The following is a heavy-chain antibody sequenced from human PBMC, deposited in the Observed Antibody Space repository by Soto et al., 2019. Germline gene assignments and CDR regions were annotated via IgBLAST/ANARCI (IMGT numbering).Heavy chain of an antibody. D-gene: IGHD3-22*01. V-gene: IGHV1-69*13. CDR2: IIPIFGTA. CDR3: ARSIGSSGYYFWFDP. J-gene: IGHJ5*02. Sequence: GASVKVSCKASGGTFSSYAISWVRQAPGQGLEWMGGIIPIFGTANYAQKFQGRVTITADESTSTAYMELSSLRSEDTAVYYCARSIGSSGYYFWFDPWGQGTLVTVSS. CDR1: GGTFSSYA.